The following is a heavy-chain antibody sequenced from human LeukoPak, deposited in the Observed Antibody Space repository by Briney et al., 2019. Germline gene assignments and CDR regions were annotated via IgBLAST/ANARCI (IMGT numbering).Heavy chain of an antibody. CDR2: INPNSGGT. CDR3: ARDEGIAAAGVDY. CDR1: GYTFSDYY. V-gene: IGHV1-2*06. Sequence: ASVKVSCKASGYTFSDYYIHWVRQAAGQGLEWMGRINPNSGGTSFAQKFQGRVTMTRDTSISTAYMELSRLRSDDTAVYYCARDEGIAAAGVDYWGQGTLVTVSS. J-gene: IGHJ4*02. D-gene: IGHD6-13*01.